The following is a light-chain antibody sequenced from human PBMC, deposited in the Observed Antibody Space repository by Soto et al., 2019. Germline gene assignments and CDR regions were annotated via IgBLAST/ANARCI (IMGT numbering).Light chain of an antibody. J-gene: IGKJ5*01. CDR1: QSINIW. V-gene: IGKV1-33*01. CDR3: QQYDNLPIT. CDR2: DAS. Sequence: DIQMTQSPSTLSASVGDRVTITCRASQSINIWLAWYQQKPGRAPNLLIYDASNLETGVPSRFSGSGSGTDFTFTISSLQPEDIATYYCQQYDNLPITFGQGTRLEIK.